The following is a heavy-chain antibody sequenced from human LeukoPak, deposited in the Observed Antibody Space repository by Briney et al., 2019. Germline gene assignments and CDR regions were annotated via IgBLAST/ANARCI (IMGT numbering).Heavy chain of an antibody. CDR2: INPNSGGA. V-gene: IGHV1-2*02. CDR3: ARYALYASGGAGGFDI. Sequence: ASVKVSCKSSGYTFTGHYMHWVRQAPGQGPEWMGCINPNSGGASFAPKFQGRVTMTRDTSMSTAYMELSRLRSDDTAVYHCARYALYASGGAGGFDIWGQGTMVTVSS. J-gene: IGHJ3*02. CDR1: GYTFTGHY. D-gene: IGHD3-10*01.